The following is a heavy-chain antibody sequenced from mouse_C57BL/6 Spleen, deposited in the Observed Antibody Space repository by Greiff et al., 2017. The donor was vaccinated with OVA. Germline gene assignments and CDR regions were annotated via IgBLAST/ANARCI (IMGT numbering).Heavy chain of an antibody. CDR3: ARREYYYGSSTGAMDY. CDR1: GYTFTSYW. CDR2: IHPNSGST. J-gene: IGHJ4*01. Sequence: QVQLQQPGAELVKPGASVKLSCKASGYTFTSYWMHWVKQRPGQGLEWIGMIHPNSGSTNYNEKFKSKATLTVDKSSSTAYMQLSSLTSEDSAVYYCARREYYYGSSTGAMDYWGQGTSVTVAS. D-gene: IGHD1-1*01. V-gene: IGHV1-64*01.